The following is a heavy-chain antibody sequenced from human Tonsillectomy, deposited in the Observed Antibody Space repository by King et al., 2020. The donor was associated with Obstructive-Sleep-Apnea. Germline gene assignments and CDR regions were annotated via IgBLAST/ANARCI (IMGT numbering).Heavy chain of an antibody. D-gene: IGHD1-26*01. CDR2: TGHDGTGG. Sequence: VQLVESGGGVVQPGGSLRLSCAASGFTFSNYGMHWFRQAPDKGLGWLAGTGHDGTGGFFGVSGKGRFTTSRDNSKNTGSLQVNSLRFEVTALYYCARGQMSWATGFRWLDPWGQGTLVIVSS. J-gene: IGHJ5*02. V-gene: IGHV3-30*02. CDR1: GFTFSNYG. CDR3: ARGQMSWATGFRWLDP.